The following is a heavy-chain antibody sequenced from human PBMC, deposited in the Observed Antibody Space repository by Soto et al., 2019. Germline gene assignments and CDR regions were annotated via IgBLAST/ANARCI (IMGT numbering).Heavy chain of an antibody. V-gene: IGHV4-34*01. Sequence: SDTLSLTCAVYGVSFSEYYWSWIRPPPGKGLEWIGEINHSGSTNYNPSLKSRVTISVDTSKNQFSLKLSSVTAADTAVYYCARYFDQYSFDYWGQGTLVTVS. J-gene: IGHJ4*02. CDR3: ARYFDQYSFDY. CDR2: INHSGST. CDR1: GVSFSEYY. D-gene: IGHD3-9*01.